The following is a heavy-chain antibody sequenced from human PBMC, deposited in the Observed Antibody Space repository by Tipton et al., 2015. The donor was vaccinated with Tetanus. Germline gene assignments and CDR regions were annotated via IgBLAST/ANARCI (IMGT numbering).Heavy chain of an antibody. D-gene: IGHD3-10*01. CDR2: IKQDGNEK. CDR1: GFTFSSHW. V-gene: IGHV3-7*03. Sequence: SLRLSCLATGFTFSSHWMHWVRQAPGEGLEWVANIKQDGNEKYHVDSVKGRFTISRDNGKNLLYLQMNSLRVEDTAVYYCARDPHTIRTGNHRGFDYWGQGTKVTVSS. J-gene: IGHJ4*02. CDR3: ARDPHTIRTGNHRGFDY.